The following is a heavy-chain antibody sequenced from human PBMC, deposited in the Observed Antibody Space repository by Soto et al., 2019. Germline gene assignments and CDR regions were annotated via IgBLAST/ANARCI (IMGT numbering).Heavy chain of an antibody. CDR2: ISYDGSNK. V-gene: IGHV3-30*18. D-gene: IGHD3-3*01. CDR1: GFTFSSYG. Sequence: GGSLRLSCAASGFTFSSYGMHWVRQAPGKGLEWVAVISYDGSNKYYADSVKGRFTISRDNSKNTLYLQMNSLRAEDTAVYYCAKDRTGHRGHPKGYYDFWSGDYEVDYWGQGTLVTVSS. J-gene: IGHJ4*02. CDR3: AKDRTGHRGHPKGYYDFWSGDYEVDY.